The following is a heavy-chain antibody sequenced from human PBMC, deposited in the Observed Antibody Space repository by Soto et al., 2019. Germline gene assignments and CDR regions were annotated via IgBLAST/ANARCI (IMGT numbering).Heavy chain of an antibody. CDR2: INHSGST. D-gene: IGHD3-10*01. V-gene: IGHV4-34*01. J-gene: IGHJ4*02. Sequence: QVQLQQWGAGLLKPSETLSLTCAVYGGSFSGYYWSWIRQPPGKGLEWIGEINHSGSTNYNPSLKSRVTISVDXXKXQXXLKLSSVTAADTAVYYCARGGPVLLWFGEKRGLDYWGQGTLVTVSS. CDR1: GGSFSGYY. CDR3: ARGGPVLLWFGEKRGLDY.